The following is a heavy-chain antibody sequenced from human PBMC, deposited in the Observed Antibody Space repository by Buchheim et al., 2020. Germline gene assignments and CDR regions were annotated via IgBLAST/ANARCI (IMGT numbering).Heavy chain of an antibody. V-gene: IGHV1-8*01. D-gene: IGHD3-3*01. CDR1: GYTFTSYD. J-gene: IGHJ6*02. Sequence: QVQLVQSGAEVKKPGASVKVSCKASGYTFTSYDINWVRQATGQGLEWMGWMNPNSGNTGYAQKFQGRVTMTRNTSISTAYMELGSLRSEDTAVYYCARKNLYYDFWSGPNGIYVMDVWGQGTT. CDR3: ARKNLYYDFWSGPNGIYVMDV. CDR2: MNPNSGNT.